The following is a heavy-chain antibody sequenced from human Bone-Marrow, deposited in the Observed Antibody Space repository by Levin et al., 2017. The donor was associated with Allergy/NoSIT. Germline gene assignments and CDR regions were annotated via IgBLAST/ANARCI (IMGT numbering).Heavy chain of an antibody. V-gene: IGHV4-31*03. D-gene: IGHD3-3*01. J-gene: IGHJ6*03. CDR1: GGSITSGGYY. CDR2: IDHSGSA. Sequence: SETLSLTCTVSGGSITSGGYYWNWIRQHPGKGLEWIGYIDHSGSASYNPSLKSRVTISEDTSENQFSLKLNSVTAADTAVYFCARGPEHYDLWSGITGDFYSYYMDVWGTGTTVTVSS. CDR3: ARGPEHYDLWSGITGDFYSYYMDV.